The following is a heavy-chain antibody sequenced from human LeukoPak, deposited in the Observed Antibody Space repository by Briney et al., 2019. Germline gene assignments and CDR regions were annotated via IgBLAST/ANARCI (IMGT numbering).Heavy chain of an antibody. D-gene: IGHD3-22*01. Sequence: ASVKVSCKASGYTFTSYGISWVRQAPGQGLEWMGWISAYNGNTNYAQKLQGRVTMNTDTSTSTAYMELRSLRADDTAVYYCARAALGYYDSSGYFFDYWGQGTLVTVSS. V-gene: IGHV1-18*01. CDR1: GYTFTSYG. J-gene: IGHJ4*02. CDR2: ISAYNGNT. CDR3: ARAALGYYDSSGYFFDY.